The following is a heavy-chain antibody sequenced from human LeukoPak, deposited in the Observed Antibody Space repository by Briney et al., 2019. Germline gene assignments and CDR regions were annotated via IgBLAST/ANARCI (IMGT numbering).Heavy chain of an antibody. CDR2: IKQDGSEK. D-gene: IGHD3-16*02. CDR3: ARGGGLYYDYVWGSYRLDAFDI. Sequence: GGSLRLSCAASGFTFSSYWMSWVRQAPGKGLEWVANIKQDGSEKYYVDSVKGRFTISRDNAKNSLCLQMNSLRAEDTAVYYCARGGGLYYDYVWGSYRLDAFDIWGQGTMVTVSS. CDR1: GFTFSSYW. V-gene: IGHV3-7*01. J-gene: IGHJ3*02.